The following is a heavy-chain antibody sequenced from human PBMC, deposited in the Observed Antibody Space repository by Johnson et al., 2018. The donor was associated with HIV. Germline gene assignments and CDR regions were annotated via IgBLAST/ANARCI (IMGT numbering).Heavy chain of an antibody. J-gene: IGHJ3*02. Sequence: QVQLVESGGGVVQPGRSLRLSCTASAFTFSNFGMHWVRQAPGKGLEWLAFISYDGSNKYYADSVKGRFTISRDNAKNSLYLQMNSLRVEDTAVYYCAREQATLFFRASGAAFNIWGQGTTVTVSS. CDR3: AREQATLFFRASGAAFNI. D-gene: IGHD3-3*01. CDR1: AFTFSNFG. CDR2: ISYDGSNK. V-gene: IGHV3-30*03.